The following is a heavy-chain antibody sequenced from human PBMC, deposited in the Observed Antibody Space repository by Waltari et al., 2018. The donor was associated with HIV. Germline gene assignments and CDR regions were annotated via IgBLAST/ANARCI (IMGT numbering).Heavy chain of an antibody. CDR2: IHHSGST. V-gene: IGHV4-38-2*01. J-gene: IGHJ5*02. D-gene: IGHD2-15*01. Sequence: QVQLQESGPGLVKPSETLSLTCAVSGYPISSGYYWGWIRQPPGKGLEWIGGIHHSGSTYYNPSLKSRVTLSVDTSKNHFSLKLNSVTAADKAVYYCAGEVGYCSGGTCYSGWFDPWGQGTLVTVSS. CDR3: AGEVGYCSGGTCYSGWFDP. CDR1: GYPISSGYY.